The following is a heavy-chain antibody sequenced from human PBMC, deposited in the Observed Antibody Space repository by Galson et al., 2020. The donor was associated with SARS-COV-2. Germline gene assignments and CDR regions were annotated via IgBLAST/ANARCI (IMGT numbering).Heavy chain of an antibody. CDR2: IWYDGSNK. V-gene: IGHV3-33*01. D-gene: IGHD2-15*01. Sequence: GESLKISCAASGFTFSSYGMHWVRQAPGKGLEWVAVIWYDGSNKYYADSVKGRFTISRDNSKNTLYLQMNSLRAEDTAVYYCAREQYGSGPGMDVWGQGTTVTVSS. J-gene: IGHJ6*02. CDR1: GFTFSSYG. CDR3: AREQYGSGPGMDV.